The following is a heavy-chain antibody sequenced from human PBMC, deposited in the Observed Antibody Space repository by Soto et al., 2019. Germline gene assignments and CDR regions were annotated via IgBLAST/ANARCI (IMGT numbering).Heavy chain of an antibody. D-gene: IGHD3-3*01. CDR3: ARDLFWAFDY. Sequence: GGSLRLSCSASGCTFSDSPMNWVRQRPGRGLEWISNIRSDNGKTYYADSVKGRFTVSRDDAKNSLYLQMNSLRDDDTAVYYCARDLFWAFDYWGQGALVTVSS. CDR2: IRSDNGKT. J-gene: IGHJ4*02. CDR1: GCTFSDSP. V-gene: IGHV3-48*02.